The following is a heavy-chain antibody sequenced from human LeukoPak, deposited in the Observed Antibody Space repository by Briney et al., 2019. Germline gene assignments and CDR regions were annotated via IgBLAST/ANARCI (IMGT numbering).Heavy chain of an antibody. CDR2: VYPGNSDT. V-gene: IGHV5-51*01. Sequence: KRGESLKISCKGSGYDFTSYWIGWVRQMPGKGLEWMGIVYPGNSDTRYSPSFQGQVTISADYSIRIAYLQWSSLKASDTAMYFCARENYGGVDYWGQGTLVTVSS. D-gene: IGHD3-10*01. CDR3: ARENYGGVDY. J-gene: IGHJ4*02. CDR1: GYDFTSYW.